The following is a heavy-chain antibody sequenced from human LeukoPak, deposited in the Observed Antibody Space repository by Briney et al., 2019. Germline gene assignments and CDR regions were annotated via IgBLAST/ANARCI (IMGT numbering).Heavy chain of an antibody. CDR3: ARSHSTSWYWYDY. Sequence: PGGSLRLSCSASGFPVISNYMSWVRPGPGKGLEWVSIIYNGGGTYYADSVKGRFTISRDNFKNTLYLQMNSLRVEDTAIYYCARSHSTSWYWYDYWGQGTLVTVSS. CDR2: IYNGGGT. D-gene: IGHD6-13*01. J-gene: IGHJ4*02. CDR1: GFPVISNY. V-gene: IGHV3-53*01.